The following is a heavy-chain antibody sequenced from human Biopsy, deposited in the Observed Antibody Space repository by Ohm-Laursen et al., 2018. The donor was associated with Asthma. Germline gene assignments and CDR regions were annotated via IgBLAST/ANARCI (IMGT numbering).Heavy chain of an antibody. J-gene: IGHJ6*02. Sequence: LSLTCTASGFTFSDYAIYWVRQAPGKGLEWVAFISYDGSDKFYADSVKGRFTTSRDNSQNTLDLHMNRLTFEDTAVYYCARASVVKHYYYYGMDVWGPGTTVTVFS. CDR2: ISYDGSDK. CDR1: GFTFSDYA. V-gene: IGHV3-30-3*01. CDR3: ARASVVKHYYYYGMDV.